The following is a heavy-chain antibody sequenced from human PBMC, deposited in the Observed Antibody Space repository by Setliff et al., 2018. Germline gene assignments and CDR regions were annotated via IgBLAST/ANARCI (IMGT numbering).Heavy chain of an antibody. CDR3: ARERYFDWFDP. J-gene: IGHJ5*02. Sequence: SETLSLTCTVSGGSISSRSYYWGWIRQPPGKGLEWIGSIYHSGSSYYNPSLRSRVTISVDTSKNQFSLILRSVTAADTAVYYCARERYFDWFDPWGQGTPVTVSS. D-gene: IGHD3-9*01. V-gene: IGHV4-39*07. CDR2: IYHSGSS. CDR1: GGSISSRSYY.